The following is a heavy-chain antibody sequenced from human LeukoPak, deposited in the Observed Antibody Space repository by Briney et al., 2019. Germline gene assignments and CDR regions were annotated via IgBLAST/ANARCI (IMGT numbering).Heavy chain of an antibody. CDR3: ARVDYDILTGYSNDAFDI. CDR2: IIPILGIA. V-gene: IGHV1-69*04. CDR1: GYTFTSYG. D-gene: IGHD3-9*01. Sequence: SVKVSCKASGYTFTSYGISWVRQAPGQGLEWMGRIIPILGIANYAQKFQGRVTITADKSTSTAYMELSSLRSEDTAVYYCARVDYDILTGYSNDAFDIWGQGTMVTVSS. J-gene: IGHJ3*02.